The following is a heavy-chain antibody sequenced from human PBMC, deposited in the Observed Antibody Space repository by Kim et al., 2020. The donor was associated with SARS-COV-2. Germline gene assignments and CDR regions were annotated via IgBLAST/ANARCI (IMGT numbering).Heavy chain of an antibody. CDR3: ARLGDIQLWLGGAFDI. Sequence: SFQGQVTISADKSISTAYLQWSSLQASDTAMYYCARLGDIQLWLGGAFDIWGQGTMVTVSS. D-gene: IGHD5-18*01. V-gene: IGHV5-51*01. J-gene: IGHJ3*02.